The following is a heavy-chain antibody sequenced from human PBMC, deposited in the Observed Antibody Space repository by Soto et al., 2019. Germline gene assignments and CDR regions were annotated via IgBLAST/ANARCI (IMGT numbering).Heavy chain of an antibody. V-gene: IGHV4-61*01. CDR3: ARVFKSPWVYYYYGMDV. CDR1: GGSVSSGSYY. CDR2: IYYSGST. J-gene: IGHJ6*02. Sequence: SETLSLTCTVSGGSVSSGSYYWSWIRQPPGKGLEWIGYIYYSGSTNYNPSLKSRVTISVDTSKNQFSLKLSSVTAADTAVYYCARVFKSPWVYYYYGMDVWGQGTKVTVSS. D-gene: IGHD1-26*01.